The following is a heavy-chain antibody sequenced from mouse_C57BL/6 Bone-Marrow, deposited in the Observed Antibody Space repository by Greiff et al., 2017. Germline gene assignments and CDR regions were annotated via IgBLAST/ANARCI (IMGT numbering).Heavy chain of an antibody. J-gene: IGHJ2*01. CDR2: INPSSGYT. CDR1: GYTFTSYT. CDR3: AITTVVAFDY. Sequence: VQLQQSGAELARPGASVKMSCKASGYTFTSYTMHWVKQRPGQGLEWIGYINPSSGYTKYNQKFKYKATLTADKSSSTAYMQLRSLTSEDSAVYYCAITTVVAFDYWGQGTTLTVSS. D-gene: IGHD1-1*01. V-gene: IGHV1-4*01.